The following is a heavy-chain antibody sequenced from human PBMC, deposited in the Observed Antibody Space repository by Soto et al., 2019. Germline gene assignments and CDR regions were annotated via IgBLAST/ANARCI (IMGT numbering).Heavy chain of an antibody. CDR1: GGTFSSYA. D-gene: IGHD2-8*01. V-gene: IGHV1-69*13. CDR3: ARAISLIMAAPAY. CDR2: IIPIFGTA. J-gene: IGHJ4*02. Sequence: SVKVSCKASGGTFSSYAISWVRQAPGQGLEWMGGIIPIFGTANYAQKFQGRVTITADESTSTAYMELSSLRSEDTAVYYCARAISLIMAAPAYWGQGTLVTVSS.